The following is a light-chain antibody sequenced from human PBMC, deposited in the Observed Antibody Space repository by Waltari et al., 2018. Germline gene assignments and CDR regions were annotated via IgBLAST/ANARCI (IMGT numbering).Light chain of an antibody. V-gene: IGKV1-5*03. Sequence: DIPLTQSPSTLSASVGDRVSITCRASQSIRNWLAWYQQKPGKAPNLLIYKASSLESGVPSRFSGSGSGTEFTLTISSLQPDDFATYYCQQYDSRYTFGQGTKLEIK. J-gene: IGKJ2*01. CDR2: KAS. CDR3: QQYDSRYT. CDR1: QSIRNW.